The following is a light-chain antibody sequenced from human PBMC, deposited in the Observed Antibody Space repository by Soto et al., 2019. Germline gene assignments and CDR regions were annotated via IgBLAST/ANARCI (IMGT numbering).Light chain of an antibody. J-gene: IGKJ2*03. CDR3: QQTFSTFIS. V-gene: IGKV1-39*01. Sequence: DIQVTQSPSSLSASVGDRVTITCRASRSIRTYLNWYQQRPGKPPKLLIHTASTLQGGVSSRFSGSGSGTDFTLTISSLQPDDLATYYCQQTFSTFISFGQGTKLEIK. CDR1: RSIRTY. CDR2: TAS.